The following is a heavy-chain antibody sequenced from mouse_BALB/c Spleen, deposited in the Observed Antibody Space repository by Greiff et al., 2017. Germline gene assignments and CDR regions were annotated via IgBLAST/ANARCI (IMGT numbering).Heavy chain of an antibody. CDR2: ISSGGSYT. CDR1: GFTFSSYA. CDR3: AREKAYYGNHYAMDY. Sequence: EVQVVESGGGLVKPGGSLKLSCAASGFTFSSYAMSWVRQSPEKRLEWVAEISSGGSYTYYPDTVTGRFTISRDTAKNTLYLEISSLRSEDTAMYYCAREKAYYGNHYAMDYWGQGTSVTVSS. D-gene: IGHD2-10*01. V-gene: IGHV5-9-4*01. J-gene: IGHJ4*01.